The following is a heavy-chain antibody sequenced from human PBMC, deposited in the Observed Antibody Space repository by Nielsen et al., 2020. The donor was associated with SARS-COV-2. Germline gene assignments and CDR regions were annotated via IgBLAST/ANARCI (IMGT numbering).Heavy chain of an antibody. J-gene: IGHJ6*02. CDR2: ISYDGSNK. CDR1: GFIFSSYA. D-gene: IGHD6-13*01. Sequence: GGSLRLSCAASGFIFSSYAMHWVRQAPGKGLEWVAVISYDGSNKYYADSVKGRFTISRDNSKNTLYLQMNSLRAEDTAVYYCAREVAAAGDYGMDVWGQGTTVTVSS. CDR3: AREVAAAGDYGMDV. V-gene: IGHV3-30*04.